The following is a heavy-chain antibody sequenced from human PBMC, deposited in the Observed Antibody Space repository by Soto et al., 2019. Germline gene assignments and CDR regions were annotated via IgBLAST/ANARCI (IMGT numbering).Heavy chain of an antibody. V-gene: IGHV3-30*18. D-gene: IGHD3-10*01. CDR1: GFTFSSYG. CDR3: AKTGTGSAN. Sequence: QVQLVESGGGVVQPGRSLRLSCAASGFTFSSYGMHWVRQAPGKGLEWVAVISYDGSNKYYADSVKGRFTISRDNSKNTLYLQMNSLRAEDTAVYYCAKTGTGSANWGQGTLVTVSS. J-gene: IGHJ4*02. CDR2: ISYDGSNK.